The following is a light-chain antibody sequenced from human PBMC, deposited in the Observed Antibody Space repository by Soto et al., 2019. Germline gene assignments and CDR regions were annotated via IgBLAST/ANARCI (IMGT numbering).Light chain of an antibody. CDR3: QQYGSSPGLT. V-gene: IGKV3-20*01. Sequence: EIVFTQSPRTLSLSPGERATLSCRAIQSVSSNYLAWYQQKPGQAPRLLIYGASNRATGIPDRFSGSGSGTDFTLTISRLEPEDFAVYYCQQYGSSPGLTFGGGTKVDIK. CDR1: QSVSSNY. J-gene: IGKJ4*01. CDR2: GAS.